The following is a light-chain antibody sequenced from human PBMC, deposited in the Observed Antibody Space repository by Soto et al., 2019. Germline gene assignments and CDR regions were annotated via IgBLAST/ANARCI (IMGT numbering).Light chain of an antibody. Sequence: EMVLTQSPGTLSLSPGERATLSCRASQSVSSSYLAWYQQKPGQAPRLLIYGASSRATGIPDRFSGSGSGTDVTLTISRLEPEDFAVFYCQQYGSSPNTFGQGTKLEIK. CDR1: QSVSSSY. CDR3: QQYGSSPNT. CDR2: GAS. V-gene: IGKV3-20*01. J-gene: IGKJ2*01.